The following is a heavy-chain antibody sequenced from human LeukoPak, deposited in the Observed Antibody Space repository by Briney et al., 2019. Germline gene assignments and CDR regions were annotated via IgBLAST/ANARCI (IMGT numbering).Heavy chain of an antibody. CDR3: ARVGLYGDSRGAIQH. CDR1: GGSISSSSYY. D-gene: IGHD4-17*01. Sequence: PSETLSLTCTVSGGSISSSSYYWGWIRQPPGKGLEWIGSIYYSGSTHYNPSLKSRVTISVDTSKNQFSLKLSSVTAADTAVYYCARVGLYGDSRGAIQHWGQGTLVTVSS. CDR2: IYYSGST. V-gene: IGHV4-39*07. J-gene: IGHJ1*01.